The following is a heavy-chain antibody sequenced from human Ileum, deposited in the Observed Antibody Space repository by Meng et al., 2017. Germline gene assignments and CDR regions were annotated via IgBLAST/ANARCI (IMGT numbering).Heavy chain of an antibody. CDR3: ATDRGGSPFDY. V-gene: IGHV3-33*01. CDR1: GFSFRSYG. CDR2: IWADGNTK. Sequence: VESGGRVVQPGRSLRLSCAASGFSFRSYGMHWVRQAPGKGLEWVAVIWADGNTKDYADSVKGRFTISRDNSKNTLYLQMSSLRAEDTAVYYCATDRGGSPFDYWGQGTLVTVSS. J-gene: IGHJ4*02. D-gene: IGHD2-15*01.